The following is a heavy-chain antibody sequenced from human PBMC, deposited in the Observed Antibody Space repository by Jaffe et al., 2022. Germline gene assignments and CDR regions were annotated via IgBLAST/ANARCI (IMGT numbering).Heavy chain of an antibody. Sequence: QITLKESGPTLVKPTQTLTLTCTFSGFSLSTSGVGVGWIRQPPGKALEWLALIYWNDDKRYSPSLKSRLTITKDTSKNQVVLTMTNMDPVDTATYYCARPHYDYIWGSYRSVRDGVDYFDYWGQGTLVTVSS. CDR2: IYWNDDK. J-gene: IGHJ4*02. V-gene: IGHV2-5*01. CDR1: GFSLSTSGVG. D-gene: IGHD3-16*02. CDR3: ARPHYDYIWGSYRSVRDGVDYFDY.